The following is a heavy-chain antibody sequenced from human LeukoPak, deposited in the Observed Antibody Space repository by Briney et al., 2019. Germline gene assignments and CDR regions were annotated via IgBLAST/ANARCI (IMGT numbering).Heavy chain of an antibody. CDR1: GYTFTSYY. V-gene: IGHV1-46*01. D-gene: IGHD3-16*02. CDR3: ARDSTNDYVWGSYRYGPVGI. CDR2: INPSGGST. Sequence: ASVKVSCKASGYTFTSYYMHWVRQAPGQGLEWMGIINPSGGSTSYAQKFQGRVTMTRDTSTSTAYMELSSLRSEDTAVYYCARDSTNDYVWGSYRYGPVGIWGQGTMVTVSS. J-gene: IGHJ3*02.